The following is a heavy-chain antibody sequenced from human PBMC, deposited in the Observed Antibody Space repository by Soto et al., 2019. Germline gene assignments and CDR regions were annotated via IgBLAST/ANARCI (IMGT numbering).Heavy chain of an antibody. J-gene: IGHJ6*02. V-gene: IGHV4-30-4*01. Sequence: QVQLQESGPGLVKPSQTLSLTCTVSGGSISSGDYYWSWIRQPPGKGLEWIGYIYYSGSTYYNPSLKSRVTISVDTSKNQFSLKLSSVTVADTAVYYCARDLAMVGWRGTYYYGMDVWGQGTTVTVSS. CDR1: GGSISSGDYY. D-gene: IGHD5-18*01. CDR3: ARDLAMVGWRGTYYYGMDV. CDR2: IYYSGST.